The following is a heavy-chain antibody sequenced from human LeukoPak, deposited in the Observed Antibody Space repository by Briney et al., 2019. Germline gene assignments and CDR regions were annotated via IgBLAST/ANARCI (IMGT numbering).Heavy chain of an antibody. Sequence: AGGSLRLSCAASGFTFRNARMNWVRQAPGKGLEWVSYISSSSSTIYYADSVRGRFISSRDNAKNSLYLQMNSLRDEDTAVYYCARDLGEKWELHNWYFDLWGRGTLVTVSS. CDR3: ARDLGEKWELHNWYFDL. CDR1: GFTFRNAR. V-gene: IGHV3-48*02. CDR2: ISSSSSTI. D-gene: IGHD1-26*01. J-gene: IGHJ2*01.